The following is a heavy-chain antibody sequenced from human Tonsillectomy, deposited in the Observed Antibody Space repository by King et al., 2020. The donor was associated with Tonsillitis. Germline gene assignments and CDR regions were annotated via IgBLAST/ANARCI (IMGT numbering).Heavy chain of an antibody. CDR1: GGTFSNYA. D-gene: IGHD3-16*02. V-gene: IGHV1-69*06. J-gene: IGHJ3*02. CDR3: ARGGPLSNIFDI. Sequence: QLVQSGAEVKKPGSSVKVSCKASGGTFSNYAISWVRQAPGQGLEWMGGIIPMFGTANYAQKFQGRVTITADKSTSTAYMELSSLRFDDTAVYYCARGGPLSNIFDIWGQGKMVTVSS. CDR2: IIPMFGTA.